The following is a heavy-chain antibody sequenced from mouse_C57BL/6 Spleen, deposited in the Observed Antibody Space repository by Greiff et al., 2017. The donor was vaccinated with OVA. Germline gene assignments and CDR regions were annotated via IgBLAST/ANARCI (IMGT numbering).Heavy chain of an antibody. CDR2: IYPRSGNT. J-gene: IGHJ3*01. D-gene: IGHD2-4*01. Sequence: QVQLQQSGAELARPGASVKLSCKASGYTFTSYGISWVKQRTGPGLEWIGEIYPRSGNTYYNEKFKGKATLTADKSSSTAYMELRSLTSEDSAVYFCARRDDYEGFAYWGQGTLVTVSA. CDR1: GYTFTSYG. CDR3: ARRDDYEGFAY. V-gene: IGHV1-81*01.